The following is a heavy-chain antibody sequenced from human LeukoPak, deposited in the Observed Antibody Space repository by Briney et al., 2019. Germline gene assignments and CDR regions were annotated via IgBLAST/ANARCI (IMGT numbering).Heavy chain of an antibody. D-gene: IGHD2-2*01. CDR2: INPNSGGT. J-gene: IGHJ4*02. CDR3: ARDRGIVVVPAAILY. Sequence: EASVKVSCKASGGTFSSYAISWVRQAPGQGLEWMRWINPNSGGTNYAQKFQGRVTMTRDTSISTAYMELSRLRSDDTAVYYCARDRGIVVVPAAILYWGQGTLVTVSS. V-gene: IGHV1-2*02. CDR1: GGTFSSYA.